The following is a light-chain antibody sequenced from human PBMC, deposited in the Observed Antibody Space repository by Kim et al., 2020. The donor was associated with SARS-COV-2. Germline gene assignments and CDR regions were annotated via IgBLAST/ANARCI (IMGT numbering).Light chain of an antibody. V-gene: IGLV2-14*04. CDR1: SSDVGGYNY. Sequence: PGQSITISCTGTSSDVGGYNYVSWYQQHPGKAPKLMIYDVSKRPSGVSNRFSGSTSGNTASLTISGLQAEDGADYYCSSYTSSSHVFGTGTKVTVL. CDR2: DVS. CDR3: SSYTSSSHV. J-gene: IGLJ1*01.